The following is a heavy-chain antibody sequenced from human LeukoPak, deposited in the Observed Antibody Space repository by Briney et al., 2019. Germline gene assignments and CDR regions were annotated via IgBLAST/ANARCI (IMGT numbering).Heavy chain of an antibody. CDR1: GFSLSRNG. CDR2: ILSDGSYE. CDR3: AKVSYDSSGYYHY. J-gene: IGHJ4*02. D-gene: IGHD3-22*01. Sequence: PGGSLRLSCATSGFSLSRNGMHWVRQAPGQGLEWVAFILSDGSYEYYADSVKGRFTISRDTSRNTLFLQMNSLRTEDTAVYYCAKVSYDSSGYYHYWGQGTLVTVSS. V-gene: IGHV3-30*02.